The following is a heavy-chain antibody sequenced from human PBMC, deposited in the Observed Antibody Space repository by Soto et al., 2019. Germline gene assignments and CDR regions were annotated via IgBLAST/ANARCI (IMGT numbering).Heavy chain of an antibody. CDR3: ASHRRDGYNFYNWFDP. D-gene: IGHD5-12*01. J-gene: IGHJ5*02. CDR1: GGTFSSYA. V-gene: IGHV1-69*13. Sequence: SVKVSCKASGGTFSSYAISWVRQAPGQGLEWMGGIIPIFGTANYAQKFQGRVTITADESTSTAYMELSSLRSEDTAVYYCASHRRDGYNFYNWFDPWGQGTLVTVSS. CDR2: IIPIFGTA.